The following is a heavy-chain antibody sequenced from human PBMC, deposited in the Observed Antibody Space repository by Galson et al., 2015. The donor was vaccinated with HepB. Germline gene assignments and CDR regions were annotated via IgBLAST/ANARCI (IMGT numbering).Heavy chain of an antibody. V-gene: IGHV3-30-3*01. CDR2: ISYDGSNK. Sequence: SLRLSCAASGFTFSSYAMHWVRQAPGKGLEWVAVISYDGSNKYYADSVKGRFTISRDNSKNTLYLQMNSLRAEDTAVYYCASGYCSSTSCYLTPSGGDAFDIWGQGTMVTVSS. CDR1: GFTFSSYA. CDR3: ASGYCSSTSCYLTPSGGDAFDI. J-gene: IGHJ3*02. D-gene: IGHD2-2*01.